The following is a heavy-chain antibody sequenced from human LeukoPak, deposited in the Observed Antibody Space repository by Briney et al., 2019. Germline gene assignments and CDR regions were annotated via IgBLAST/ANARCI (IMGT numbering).Heavy chain of an antibody. D-gene: IGHD3-10*01. CDR1: GGSISSYY. CDR3: ARHYYYGSQGYFDY. CDR2: IFYSGST. Sequence: SETLSLTCTVSGGSISSYYWSWIRQPPGKGLEWIGYIFYSGSTNHNPSLKSRVTISVDTSKNQFSLKLSSVTAADTAVYYCARHYYYGSQGYFDYWGQGTLVTVSS. V-gene: IGHV4-59*08. J-gene: IGHJ4*02.